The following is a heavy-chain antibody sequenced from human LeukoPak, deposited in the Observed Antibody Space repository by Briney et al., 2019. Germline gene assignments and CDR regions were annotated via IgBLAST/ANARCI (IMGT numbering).Heavy chain of an antibody. J-gene: IGHJ4*02. V-gene: IGHV3-30-3*01. CDR3: ARDPSRGVIAPGYY. Sequence: GGSLRLSCAASGFTFSNYVMHWVRQAPGKGLEWVAVVSYDGSNKYYADSVKGRFTISRDNSKNTLYLQINSLRAEDTAVYYCARDPSRGVIAPGYYGGRGPLVTVS. CDR1: GFTFSNYV. D-gene: IGHD2-21*01. CDR2: VSYDGSNK.